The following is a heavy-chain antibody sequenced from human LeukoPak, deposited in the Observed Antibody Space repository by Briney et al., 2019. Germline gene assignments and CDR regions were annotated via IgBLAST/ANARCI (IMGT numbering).Heavy chain of an antibody. CDR3: ARDLGAVTGNFDY. CDR2: IWYDGSNK. J-gene: IGHJ4*02. D-gene: IGHD6-19*01. Sequence: GGSLTLSCKASGFTFSSYDMHWVRQAPGKGPEWVAVIWYDGSNKYYTDSVKGRFIISRDNPKNTLYLQMNSLRAEDTAVYYCARDLGAVTGNFDYWGQGTLVTVSS. CDR1: GFTFSSYD. V-gene: IGHV3-33*01.